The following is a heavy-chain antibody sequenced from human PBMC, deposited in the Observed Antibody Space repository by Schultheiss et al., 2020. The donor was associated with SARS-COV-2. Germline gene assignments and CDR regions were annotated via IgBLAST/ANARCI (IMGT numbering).Heavy chain of an antibody. J-gene: IGHJ4*02. Sequence: SETLSLTCTVSGDSISSGGHYWSWIRQHPGKGLEWIGYIYSSGSTYYNPSLKSRVTISVDTSKNQFSLKLSSVTAADTAVYYCATRYCSGGSCAFVWGQGTLVTVSS. D-gene: IGHD2-15*01. V-gene: IGHV4-31*03. CDR1: GDSISSGGHY. CDR3: ATRYCSGGSCAFV. CDR2: IYSSGST.